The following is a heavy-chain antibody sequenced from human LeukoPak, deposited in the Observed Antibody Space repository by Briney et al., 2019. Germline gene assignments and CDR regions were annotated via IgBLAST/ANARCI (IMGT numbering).Heavy chain of an antibody. J-gene: IGHJ4*02. CDR1: GFTFSSYA. CDR3: AKHRGHITMVRGVSDD. Sequence: HPGGSLRLSCAASGFTFSSYAMSWVRQAPGKGLEWVSAISGSGSSTYYADSVKGRFTISRDNSKNTLYLQMNSLRAEDTAVYYCAKHRGHITMVRGVSDDWGQGTLVTVSS. V-gene: IGHV3-23*01. CDR2: ISGSGSST. D-gene: IGHD3-10*01.